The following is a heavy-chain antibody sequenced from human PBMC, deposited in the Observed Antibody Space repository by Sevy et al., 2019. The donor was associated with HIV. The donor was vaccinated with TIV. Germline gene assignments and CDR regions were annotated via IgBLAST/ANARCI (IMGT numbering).Heavy chain of an antibody. V-gene: IGHV3-49*03. CDR1: GFTFGDYA. D-gene: IGHD3-10*02. CDR2: IRTKAYGGTT. CDR3: TRGRYTYVPFDY. J-gene: IGHJ4*02. Sequence: GGSLRLSCTASGFTFGDYAMNWFRQAPGKGLEWVGFIRTKAYGGTTEYAASVKGRFTISRDDSKSIAYMKMNSLKTGETAVYYCTRGRYTYVPFDYWGQGTLVTVSS.